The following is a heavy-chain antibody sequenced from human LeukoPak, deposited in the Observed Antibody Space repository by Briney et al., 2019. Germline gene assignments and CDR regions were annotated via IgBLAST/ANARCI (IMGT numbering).Heavy chain of an antibody. J-gene: IGHJ3*02. CDR3: ARDDGRYFDRLGHDAFDI. D-gene: IGHD3-9*01. V-gene: IGHV1-69*13. Sequence: GASVKVSCKASGGTFNNYAISWVRQAPGQGLEWMGGIIPIFGTSNYAQNFQGRVTITADESTSTAYMELSSLRSEDTAVYYCARDDGRYFDRLGHDAFDIWGQGTLVTVSS. CDR2: IIPIFGTS. CDR1: GGTFNNYA.